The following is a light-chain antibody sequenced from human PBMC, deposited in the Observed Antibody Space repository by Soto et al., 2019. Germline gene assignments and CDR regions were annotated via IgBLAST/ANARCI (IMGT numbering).Light chain of an antibody. CDR3: WTWDTSLSAGV. Sequence: QSVLTQPPSVSAASGQKVTISCSGSSSNIGSNFVSWYQHIPGTAPKLLIYDDFGRPSGIPDRFSGSKSGTSAILGITGLQTEDEAEYYCWTWDTSLSAGVFGGGTKLTVL. CDR1: SSNIGSNF. CDR2: DDF. V-gene: IGLV1-51*01. J-gene: IGLJ2*01.